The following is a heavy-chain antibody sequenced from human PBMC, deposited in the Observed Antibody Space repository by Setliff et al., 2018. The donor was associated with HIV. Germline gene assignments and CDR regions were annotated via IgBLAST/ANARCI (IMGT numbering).Heavy chain of an antibody. CDR3: ARGRGWYGY. Sequence: SETLSLTCAVYGGSFSGYCWSWIRQPPGKGLEWIGEINYSGGTNYIPSLKSRVTISVDTSKNQFSLKLSSVSAADTAVYYCARGRGWYGYWGQGTVVTVSS. J-gene: IGHJ4*02. CDR2: INYSGGT. D-gene: IGHD6-19*01. CDR1: GGSFSGYC. V-gene: IGHV4-34*01.